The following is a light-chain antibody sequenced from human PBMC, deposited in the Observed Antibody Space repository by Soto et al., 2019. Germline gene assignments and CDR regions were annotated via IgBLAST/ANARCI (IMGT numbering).Light chain of an antibody. CDR2: SAS. J-gene: IGKJ1*01. V-gene: IGKV1-6*01. CDR1: QAIRND. Sequence: AIQMTQSPSSLSASVGDRVTITCRASQAIRNDLAWYQQRPGNAPELLIYSASSLQSGVPSRFSGSGFGTDFTLTISSLQHEDFATYYCLHDYAYPRTFGQGTKVEIK. CDR3: LHDYAYPRT.